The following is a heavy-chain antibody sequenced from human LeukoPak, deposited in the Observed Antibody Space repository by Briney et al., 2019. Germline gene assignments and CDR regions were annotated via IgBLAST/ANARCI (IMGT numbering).Heavy chain of an antibody. Sequence: KTGESLKISCKGSGYSFTNFYIGWVRQMPGRGLEWMGIIYPGGSDTRYSPSFQGQVTISADKSISTAYLQWSSLKASDTAMYYCARFRGIVLMVYAEGNYYFDYWGQGTLVTVSS. D-gene: IGHD2-8*01. CDR1: GYSFTNFY. J-gene: IGHJ4*02. CDR3: ARFRGIVLMVYAEGNYYFDY. V-gene: IGHV5-51*01. CDR2: IYPGGSDT.